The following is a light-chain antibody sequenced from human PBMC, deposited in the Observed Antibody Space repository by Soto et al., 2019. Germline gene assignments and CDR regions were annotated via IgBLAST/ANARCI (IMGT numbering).Light chain of an antibody. CDR1: QSVSSN. V-gene: IGKV3-15*01. Sequence: EIVMTQSPATLSVSPGERATLSCRASQSVSSNLAWYQQKPGQAPRLLICGASTRATGIPARFSGSGSGTEFTLTISSLQSEDSAVYYCHHYNNWPRSFGQGTKVEIK. J-gene: IGKJ1*01. CDR2: GAS. CDR3: HHYNNWPRS.